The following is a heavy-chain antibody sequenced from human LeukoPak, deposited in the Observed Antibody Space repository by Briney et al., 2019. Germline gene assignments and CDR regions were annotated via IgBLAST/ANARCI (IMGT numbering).Heavy chain of an antibody. CDR3: ATSLLWFGEFVDY. J-gene: IGHJ4*02. D-gene: IGHD3-10*01. CDR2: FDPEDGET. Sequence: GASVKVSCKVCGYTLTELSMHWVRQAPGKGLEWMGGFDPEDGETIYAQKFQGRVTMTEDTSTDTAYMELSSLRSEDTAVYYCATSLLWFGEFVDYWGQGTLVTVSS. V-gene: IGHV1-24*01. CDR1: GYTLTELS.